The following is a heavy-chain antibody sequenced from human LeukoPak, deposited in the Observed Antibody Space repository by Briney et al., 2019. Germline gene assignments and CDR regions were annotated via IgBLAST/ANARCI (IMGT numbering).Heavy chain of an antibody. Sequence: SVKVSCKASGYTFTSYDINWVRQATGQGLEWMGWMNPNSGNTGYAQKFQGRVTMTRNTSISTAYMELSSLRSEDTAVYYCARALGSDGYSYGYRDYWGQGTLVTVSS. V-gene: IGHV1-8*01. J-gene: IGHJ4*02. CDR1: GYTFTSYD. CDR3: ARALGSDGYSYGYRDY. D-gene: IGHD5-18*01. CDR2: MNPNSGNT.